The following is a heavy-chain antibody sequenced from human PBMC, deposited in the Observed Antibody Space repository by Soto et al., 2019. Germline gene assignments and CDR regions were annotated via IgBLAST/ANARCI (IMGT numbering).Heavy chain of an antibody. CDR2: ISGNGGDI. V-gene: IGHV3-23*01. D-gene: IGHD2-2*01. CDR3: AKRGDIVEVSRTFVGYGMDV. CDR1: GFTFRNYA. Sequence: GGSLRLSCAASGFTFRNYAMSWVRQAPGKGPEWVSRISGNGGDINYADSVKGRFTISRDNSKNTLYLQMNSLRAEDTAVYYCAKRGDIVEVSRTFVGYGMDVWGQGTTVTVSS. J-gene: IGHJ6*02.